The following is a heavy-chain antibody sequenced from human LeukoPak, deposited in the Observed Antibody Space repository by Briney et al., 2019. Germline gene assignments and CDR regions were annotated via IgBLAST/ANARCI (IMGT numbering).Heavy chain of an antibody. Sequence: SETLSLTCTVSGGSISSYYWSWIRQSPGKGLEWIGYIYYSGSTNYNPSLKSRVTISVDTSKNQFSLELRSVTAADTAVYYCARVCYDSSCDYWGQGTLVTVSS. CDR2: IYYSGST. J-gene: IGHJ4*02. CDR1: GGSISSYY. V-gene: IGHV4-59*01. D-gene: IGHD3-22*01. CDR3: ARVCYDSSCDY.